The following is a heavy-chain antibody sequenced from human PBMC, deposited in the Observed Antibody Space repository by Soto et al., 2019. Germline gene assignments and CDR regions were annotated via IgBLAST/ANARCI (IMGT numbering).Heavy chain of an antibody. Sequence: QVQLQQWGAGLLKPSETLSLTCAVYGGSFSGYYWSWIRQPPGKGLEWIGEINHSGSTNYNPSLKSRVTISVDTSKNQFSLKLSSVTAADTAVYYCAIRGVGITGTTGDYWGQGTLVTVSS. D-gene: IGHD1-7*01. J-gene: IGHJ4*02. V-gene: IGHV4-34*01. CDR2: INHSGST. CDR3: AIRGVGITGTTGDY. CDR1: GGSFSGYY.